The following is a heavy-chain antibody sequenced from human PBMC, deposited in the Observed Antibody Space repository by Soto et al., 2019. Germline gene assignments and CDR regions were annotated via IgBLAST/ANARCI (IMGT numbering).Heavy chain of an antibody. CDR3: ARALELTIFDI. Sequence: GGSLRLSCAASGFTFGSYWMHWVRQAPGKGLVWVSRINSDGSSTSYADSVKGRFTISRDNAKNTLYLQMNSLRAEDTAVYYCARALELTIFDIWGQGTMVTVSS. V-gene: IGHV3-74*01. CDR2: INSDGSST. J-gene: IGHJ3*02. D-gene: IGHD1-7*01. CDR1: GFTFGSYW.